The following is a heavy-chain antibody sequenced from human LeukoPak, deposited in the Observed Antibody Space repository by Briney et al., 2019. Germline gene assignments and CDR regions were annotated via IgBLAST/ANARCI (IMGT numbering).Heavy chain of an antibody. CDR2: ISRSGTTA. CDR3: AKGDSQETGSYYSDY. Sequence: GGSLRLSCAASGFTFNNYAMTWVRQALGEGLQWVSAISRSGTTAYYADSVKGRFTISRNNSNNILYLQMGSLRAEDTAVYYCAKGDSQETGSYYSDYWGQGTLVTVSS. D-gene: IGHD3-10*01. CDR1: GFTFNNYA. J-gene: IGHJ4*02. V-gene: IGHV3-23*01.